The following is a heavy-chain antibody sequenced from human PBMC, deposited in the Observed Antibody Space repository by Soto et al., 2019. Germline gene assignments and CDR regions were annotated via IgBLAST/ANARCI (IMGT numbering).Heavy chain of an antibody. CDR3: ARDTHDYIFPLFDY. Sequence: GGSLRLSCAASGFTFSSYWMSWVRQAPGKGLEWVANIKQDGSEKYYVDSVKGRFTISRDNAKNSLYLQMNSLRAEDTAVYYCARDTHDYIFPLFDYWGQGTLVTVSS. CDR1: GFTFSSYW. V-gene: IGHV3-7*05. J-gene: IGHJ4*02. D-gene: IGHD4-17*01. CDR2: IKQDGSEK.